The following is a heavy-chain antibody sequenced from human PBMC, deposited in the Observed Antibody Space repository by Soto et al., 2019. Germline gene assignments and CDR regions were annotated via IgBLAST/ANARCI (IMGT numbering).Heavy chain of an antibody. J-gene: IGHJ4*02. D-gene: IGHD6-13*01. CDR1: GGTFSSYT. CDR3: AIQQPGIASSGVDY. CDR2: IIPILGIA. Sequence: QVQLVQSGAEVKKPGSSVKVSCKASGGTFSSYTISWVRQAPGQGLEWMGRIIPILGIANYAQKFQGRVTITADKSTSTAYMELSSLRSEDTAVYYCAIQQPGIASSGVDYWGQGTLVTVSS. V-gene: IGHV1-69*02.